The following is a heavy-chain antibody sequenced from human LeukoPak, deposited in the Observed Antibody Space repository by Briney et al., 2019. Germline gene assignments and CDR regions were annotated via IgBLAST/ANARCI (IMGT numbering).Heavy chain of an antibody. CDR1: GFTFSNAW. D-gene: IGHD3-22*01. Sequence: GGSLRLSCAASGFTFSNAWMSWVRQAPGKGLEYVSAISSNGGSTYYANSVKGRFTISRDNSKNTLYLQMGSLRAEDMAVYYCARGGYYDSNGYYCWGQGTLVTVSS. V-gene: IGHV3-64*01. CDR3: ARGGYYDSNGYYC. CDR2: ISSNGGST. J-gene: IGHJ4*02.